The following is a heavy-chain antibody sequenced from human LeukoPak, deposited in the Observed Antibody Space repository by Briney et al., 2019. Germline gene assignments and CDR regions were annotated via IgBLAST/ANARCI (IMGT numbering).Heavy chain of an antibody. CDR2: IYNSGST. V-gene: IGHV4-61*08. Sequence: PSETLSLTCTVSGDSVSSDAFYWSWIRQPPGKGLECIGYIYNSGSTNYNPSLKSRVSISVDTSKNQFSLKLSSVTAADTAVYYCARSAIDAFDIWGQGTMVTVSS. D-gene: IGHD6-25*01. J-gene: IGHJ3*02. CDR3: ARSAIDAFDI. CDR1: GDSVSSDAFY.